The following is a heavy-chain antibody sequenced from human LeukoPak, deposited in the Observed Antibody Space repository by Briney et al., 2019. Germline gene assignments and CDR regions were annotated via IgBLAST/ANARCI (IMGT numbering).Heavy chain of an antibody. CDR1: GYTFTSYG. V-gene: IGHV1-18*04. CDR2: ISAYNGNT. J-gene: IGHJ4*02. D-gene: IGHD1-1*01. CDR3: TISQYDSVDY. Sequence: ASVKVSCKASGYTFTSYGISWVRQAPGQGLEWMGWISAYNGNTNYAQKLQGRVTMTTDTSTSTAYMELRSLRADDTAVYYCTISQYDSVDYWGQGTLVTVSS.